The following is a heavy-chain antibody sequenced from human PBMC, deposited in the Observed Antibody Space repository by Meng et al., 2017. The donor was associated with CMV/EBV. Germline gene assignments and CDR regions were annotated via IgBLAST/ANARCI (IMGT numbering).Heavy chain of an antibody. V-gene: IGHV4-30-4*08. CDR3: ARVGRTSCYDY. D-gene: IGHD2-2*01. J-gene: IGHJ4*02. CDR2: IYYSGST. Sequence: QGQLPESGPGRLKLSQPLALTCTVSGGSISSGDYYWSWIRQPPGKGLEWIGYIYYSGSTYYNPSLKSRVTISVDTSKNQFSLKLSSVTAADTAVYYCARVGRTSCYDYWGQGTLVTVSS. CDR1: GGSISSGDYY.